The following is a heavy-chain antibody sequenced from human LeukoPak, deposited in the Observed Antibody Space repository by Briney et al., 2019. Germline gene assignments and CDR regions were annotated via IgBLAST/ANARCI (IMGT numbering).Heavy chain of an antibody. Sequence: GGSLRLSCAASGFTSSSYSMNWVRQAPGKGLEWVSSISSSSSYIYYADSVKGRFTISRDNAKNSLYLQMNSLRAEDTAVYYCAILNYYGSGSYYRPQFHDFDYWGQGTLVTVSS. CDR1: GFTSSSYS. V-gene: IGHV3-21*01. J-gene: IGHJ4*02. CDR2: ISSSSSYI. D-gene: IGHD3-10*01. CDR3: AILNYYGSGSYYRPQFHDFDY.